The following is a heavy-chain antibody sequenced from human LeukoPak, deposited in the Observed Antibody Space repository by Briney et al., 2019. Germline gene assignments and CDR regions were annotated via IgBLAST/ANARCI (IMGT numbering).Heavy chain of an antibody. V-gene: IGHV4-34*01. CDR3: ARGKGYCSSTSCLNWFDP. CDR1: GGSFSGYY. CDR2: INHSGST. D-gene: IGHD2-2*01. Sequence: SETLSLTCAVYGGSFSGYYWSWIRQPPGKGLEWIGEINHSGSTNYNPSLKSRVTISVDTSKNQFSLKLSSVTAADTAVYYCARGKGYCSSTSCLNWFDPWGQGTLVTVSP. J-gene: IGHJ5*02.